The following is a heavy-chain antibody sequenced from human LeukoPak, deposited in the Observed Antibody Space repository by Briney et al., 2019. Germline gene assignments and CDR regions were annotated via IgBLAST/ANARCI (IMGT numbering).Heavy chain of an antibody. D-gene: IGHD3/OR15-3a*01. V-gene: IGHV4-39*01. CDR1: GVSISSSNSY. CDR2: IYYSGNT. J-gene: IGHJ4*02. Sequence: SETLSLTCTVSGVSISSSNSYWGWIRQPPGKGLEWIGSIYYSGNTYYNASLKSQVSISIDTSKNQFSLRLTSVTAADTAAYYCARQTGSGLFILPGGQGTLVTVSS. CDR3: ARQTGSGLFILP.